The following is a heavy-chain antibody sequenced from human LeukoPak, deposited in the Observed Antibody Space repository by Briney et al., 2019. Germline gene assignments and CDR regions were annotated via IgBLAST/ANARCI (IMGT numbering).Heavy chain of an antibody. V-gene: IGHV4-61*05. Sequence: SETLSLTCTVSGGSISSSSYYWGWIRQPPGKGLEWIGRIYTSGSTNYNPSLKSRVTMSVDTSKNQFSLKLSSETAADTAVYYCARGPGGSSSWYYFDYWGQGTLVTVSS. CDR2: IYTSGST. D-gene: IGHD6-13*01. CDR1: GGSISSSSYY. CDR3: ARGPGGSSSWYYFDY. J-gene: IGHJ4*02.